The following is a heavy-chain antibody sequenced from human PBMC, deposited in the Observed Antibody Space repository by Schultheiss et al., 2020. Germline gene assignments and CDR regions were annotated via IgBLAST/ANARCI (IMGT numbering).Heavy chain of an antibody. Sequence: SQTLSLTCTVSGYSISSGYYWGWIRQPPGKGLEWIGSIYHSGSTYYNPSLKSRVTISVDTSKNQFSLKLSSVTAADTAVYYCVRNLGATDYFDYWGQGTLVTVSS. CDR3: VRNLGATDYFDY. CDR2: IYHSGST. D-gene: IGHD1-26*01. J-gene: IGHJ4*02. CDR1: GYSISSGYY. V-gene: IGHV4-38-2*02.